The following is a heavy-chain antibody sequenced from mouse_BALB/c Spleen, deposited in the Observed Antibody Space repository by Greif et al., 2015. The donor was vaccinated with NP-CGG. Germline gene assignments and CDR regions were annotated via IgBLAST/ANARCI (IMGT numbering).Heavy chain of an antibody. Sequence: QVQLQQSGPGLVQPSQSLSITCTVSGFSLTSYGVHWVRQSPGKGLEWLGVIWSGGITDYNAAFISRLSISKDNSKSQVFFKMNSLQANDTAIYYCAIAYYRYDGFAYWRQGTLVTVSA. CDR2: IWSGGIT. V-gene: IGHV2-2*02. CDR3: AIAYYRYDGFAY. J-gene: IGHJ3*01. CDR1: GFSLTSYG. D-gene: IGHD2-14*01.